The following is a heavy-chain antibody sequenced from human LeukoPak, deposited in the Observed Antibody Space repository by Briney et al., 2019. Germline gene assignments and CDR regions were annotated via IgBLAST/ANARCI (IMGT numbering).Heavy chain of an antibody. CDR3: ARFYGGRAFDY. D-gene: IGHD4-23*01. V-gene: IGHV1-46*01. CDR1: GYTFTSYH. J-gene: IGHJ4*02. CDR2: INPSGGST. Sequence: GASVKVSCKASGYTFTSYHMHWVRQAPGQGLEWMGIINPSGGSTSYAQKFQGRVTMTRDTSTSTVYMELSSLRSEDTAVYYCARFYGGRAFDYWGQGTLVTVSS.